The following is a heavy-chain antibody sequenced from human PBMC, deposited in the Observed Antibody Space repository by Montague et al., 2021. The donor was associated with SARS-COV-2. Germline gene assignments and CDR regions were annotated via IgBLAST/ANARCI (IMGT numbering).Heavy chain of an antibody. CDR1: GGSIGSHY. V-gene: IGHV4-59*11. J-gene: IGHJ5*02. CDR2: IYYTGIT. Sequence: SETLSLTCTVSGGSIGSHYWSWIRLPPGKGLEWVGHIYYTGITKYKSSLKSRVTISVDTSKHQLPLKLDSVAAADTAVYYCARGSGSASATWFGPWGQGTLVTVSS. D-gene: IGHD6-25*01. CDR3: ARGSGSASATWFGP.